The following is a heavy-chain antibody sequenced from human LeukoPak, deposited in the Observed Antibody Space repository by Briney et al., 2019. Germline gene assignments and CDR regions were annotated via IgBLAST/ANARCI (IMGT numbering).Heavy chain of an antibody. CDR3: ARDLRGGEGSSSRDWYFDL. V-gene: IGHV4-38-2*02. J-gene: IGHJ2*01. Sequence: KASETLFLTCTFSGYSISSGYYWGWIRPPPGEGLEWVGGIYHSGSTYYNPSLKSRVTISVDTSKNQFSLKLSSVTAADTAVYYCARDLRGGEGSSSRDWYFDLWGRGALVTVSS. D-gene: IGHD6-13*01. CDR1: GYSISSGYY. CDR2: IYHSGST.